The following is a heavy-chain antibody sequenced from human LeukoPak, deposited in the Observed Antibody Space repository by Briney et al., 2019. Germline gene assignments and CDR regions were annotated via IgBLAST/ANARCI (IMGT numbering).Heavy chain of an antibody. J-gene: IGHJ4*02. V-gene: IGHV3-23*01. CDR2: ISSGGST. CDR1: GFTFSSYV. CDR3: AKADCGGDCYVLNY. Sequence: GGSLRLSCAASGFTFSSYVMNWVRQAPGKGLEWVSGISSGGSTYYADSVKGRFTISSDNSKNTLYLQMNSLRAEDTAVYYCAKADCGGDCYVLNYWGQGTLVTVSS. D-gene: IGHD2-21*02.